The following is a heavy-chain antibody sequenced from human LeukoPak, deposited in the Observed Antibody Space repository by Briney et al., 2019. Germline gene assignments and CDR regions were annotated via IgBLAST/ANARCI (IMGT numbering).Heavy chain of an antibody. V-gene: IGHV4-61*02. D-gene: IGHD5-24*01. CDR1: GGSISSGSYY. J-gene: IGHJ4*02. CDR2: IYTSGST. Sequence: SQTLSLTCTVSGGSISSGSYYWSWIRQPAGKGLEWIGRIYTSGSTNYNPSLKSRVTISVDTSKNQFSLKLSSVTAADTAVYYCAREDGYNYYFDYWGQGTLVTVSS. CDR3: AREDGYNYYFDY.